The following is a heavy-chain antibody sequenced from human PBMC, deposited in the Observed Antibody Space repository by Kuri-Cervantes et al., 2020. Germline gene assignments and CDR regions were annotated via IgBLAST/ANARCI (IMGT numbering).Heavy chain of an antibody. Sequence: GESLKISCAASGFTFSSYAMSWVRQAPGKGLEWVSAISGSGGSTYYADSVKGRFTISRDNSKNTLDLQMNSLRAEDTAIYYCARDRKSGGRTSCYFDYWGQGTLVTVSS. J-gene: IGHJ4*02. D-gene: IGHD2-8*01. CDR2: ISGSGGST. V-gene: IGHV3-23*01. CDR3: ARDRKSGGRTSCYFDY. CDR1: GFTFSSYA.